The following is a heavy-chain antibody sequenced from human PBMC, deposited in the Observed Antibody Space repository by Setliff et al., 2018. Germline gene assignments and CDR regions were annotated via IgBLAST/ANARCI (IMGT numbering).Heavy chain of an antibody. CDR2: IYNSGST. CDR1: GGSISSSNYY. J-gene: IGHJ3*02. CDR3: ARGGSSGWYGGAFDM. Sequence: SETLSLTCTVSGGSISSSNYYWGWIRQPPGKGLEWIGNIYNSGSTYYNPSLKSRVTMSVDTSKNHFSLKLTSVTAAVTALYYCARGGSSGWYGGAFDMWGQGTMVTVSS. V-gene: IGHV4-39*02. D-gene: IGHD6-19*01.